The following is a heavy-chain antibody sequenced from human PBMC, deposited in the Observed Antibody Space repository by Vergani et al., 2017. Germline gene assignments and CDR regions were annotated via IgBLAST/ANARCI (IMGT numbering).Heavy chain of an antibody. CDR3: AKEGGGYCSGGTCYPEY. J-gene: IGHJ4*02. Sequence: EVQLLESGGGSAQPGESLRLSCVASGFTFTAHGLNWVRQAPGKGLEWVSGISGQNFRTHYADSVKGRFTISIDDSKNTVYLQMKSLRPKDTAVYYCAKEGGGYCSGGTCYPEYWGQGTLVIVSS. CDR1: GFTFTAHG. CDR2: ISGQNFRT. D-gene: IGHD2-15*01. V-gene: IGHV3-23*01.